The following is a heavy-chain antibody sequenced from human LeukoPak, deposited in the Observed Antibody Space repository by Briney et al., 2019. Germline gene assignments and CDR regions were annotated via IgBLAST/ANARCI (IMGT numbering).Heavy chain of an antibody. J-gene: IGHJ4*02. CDR2: ISSNGGST. CDR3: VKDISRYSGYY. CDR1: GSTFSSYA. Sequence: GGSLRLSCSASGSTFSSYAMHWVRQAPGKGLEYVSAISSNGGSTYYADSVKGRFTISRDNSKNTLYLQMSSLRAEDTAVYYCVKDISRYSGYYWGQGTLVTVSS. V-gene: IGHV3-64D*06. D-gene: IGHD5-12*01.